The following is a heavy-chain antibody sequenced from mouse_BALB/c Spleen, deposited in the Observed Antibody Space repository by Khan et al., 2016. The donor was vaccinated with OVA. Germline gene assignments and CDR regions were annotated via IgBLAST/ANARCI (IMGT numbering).Heavy chain of an antibody. V-gene: IGHV1S29*02. Sequence: VQLQQSGPELVKPGASVRISCKASGYTFTDYNMDWVKQSHEKSLAWIGYIFPNNGGTGYNQKFKTKATLTVDTSSSTAYMELRSLTSEDSAVYYCARSGYGSFGFWGQGTLVTVSA. J-gene: IGHJ3*01. CDR1: GYTFTDYN. CDR3: ARSGYGSFGF. CDR2: IFPNNGGT. D-gene: IGHD1-2*01.